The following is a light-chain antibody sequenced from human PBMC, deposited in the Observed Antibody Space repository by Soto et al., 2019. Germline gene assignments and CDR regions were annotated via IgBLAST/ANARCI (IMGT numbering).Light chain of an antibody. V-gene: IGLV8-61*01. Sequence: TFGSPAASFSVSTGGTFKLTCALSSGSVSTANYPSWYRQTPGQPPLTVIYSTNTRSSGVPDRFSGSILGDKAALTITRAQADDESVYYCAAYMGRGLLYVFGRGTKVT. CDR3: AAYMGRGLLYV. CDR1: SGSVSTANY. J-gene: IGLJ1*01. CDR2: STN.